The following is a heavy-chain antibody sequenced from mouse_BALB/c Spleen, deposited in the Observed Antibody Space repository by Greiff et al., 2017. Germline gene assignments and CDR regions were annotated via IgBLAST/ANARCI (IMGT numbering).Heavy chain of an antibody. V-gene: IGHV5-6*01. J-gene: IGHJ2*01. Sequence: EVKLMESGGDLVKPGGSLKLSCAASGFTFSSYGMSWVRQTPDKRLEWVATISSGGSYTYYPDSVKGRFTISRDNAKNTLYLQMSSLKSEDTAMYYCARPGTTVVAYFDYWGQGTTLTVSS. CDR1: GFTFSSYG. D-gene: IGHD1-1*01. CDR2: ISSGGSYT. CDR3: ARPGTTVVAYFDY.